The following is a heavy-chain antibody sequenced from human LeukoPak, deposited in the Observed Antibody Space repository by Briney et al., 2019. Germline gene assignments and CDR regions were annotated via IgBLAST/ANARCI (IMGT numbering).Heavy chain of an antibody. D-gene: IGHD3-16*01. J-gene: IGHJ3*01. CDR2: IRSNLYLGAT. V-gene: IGHV3-15*01. Sequence: GGSLRLSCAASGFTFSNAWLHWVRQAPGKGLEWVGRIRSNLYLGATDFAAPVRDRFTMSRDDSKNTLYLQMDSLKTEDTAMYYCATDWGSGDSYLRALDHWGQGTMVVVSS. CDR1: GFTFSNAW. CDR3: ATDWGSGDSYLRALDH.